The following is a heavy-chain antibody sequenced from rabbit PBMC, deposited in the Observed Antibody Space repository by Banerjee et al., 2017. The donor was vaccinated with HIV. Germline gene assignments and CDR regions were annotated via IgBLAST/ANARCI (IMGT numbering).Heavy chain of an antibody. V-gene: IGHV1S45*01. CDR2: ISTGNGNT. J-gene: IGHJ4*01. D-gene: IGHD6-1*01. Sequence: QEQLEESGGDLVKPEGSLTLTCTASGFSLSNNYVMCWVRQAPGKGLEWIACISTGNGNTNYASWAKGRFTISKSSSTTVTLQMTSLTAADTATYFCARGSGYADYGVPYYFKLWGPGTLVTVS. CDR1: GFSLSNNYV. CDR3: ARGSGYADYGVPYYFKL.